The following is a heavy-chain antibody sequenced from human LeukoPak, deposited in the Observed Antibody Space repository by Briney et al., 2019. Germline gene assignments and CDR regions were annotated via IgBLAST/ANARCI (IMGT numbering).Heavy chain of an antibody. D-gene: IGHD3-10*01. Sequence: GGSLRLSCVVSGLTFSDYSINWVRGAPGRGVEWVSYINPTSTSIYYADAVRGRFTISRDNAKSSLYLQMDSLRAEDTAVYYCVRLRRNSDRSYYYYYYDSWGQGILVTVSS. CDR2: INPTSTSI. CDR3: VRLRRNSDRSYYYYYYDS. V-gene: IGHV3-21*01. CDR1: GLTFSDYS. J-gene: IGHJ5*01.